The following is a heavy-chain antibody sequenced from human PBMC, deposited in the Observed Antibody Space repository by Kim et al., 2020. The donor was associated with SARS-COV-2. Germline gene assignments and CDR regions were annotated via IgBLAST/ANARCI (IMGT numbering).Heavy chain of an antibody. J-gene: IGHJ4*01. D-gene: IGHD3-10*01. Sequence: SETLSLTCTVSGDSVSSSSSYWGWIRQPPGKGLEWIGSFCYTETTYYSPSLKSRLTISVDTSNNQFSLRLNPVTAADTAVYYCARHDAWGSGRYLPFD. CDR1: GDSVSSSSSY. CDR2: FCYTETT. CDR3: ARHDAWGSGRYLPFD. V-gene: IGHV4-39*01.